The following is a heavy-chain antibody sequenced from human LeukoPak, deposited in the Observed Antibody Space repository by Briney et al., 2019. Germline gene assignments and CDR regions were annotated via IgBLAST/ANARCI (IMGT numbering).Heavy chain of an antibody. CDR1: GFTFSSYD. V-gene: IGHV3-23*01. J-gene: IGHJ4*02. D-gene: IGHD5-18*01. CDR3: AKCFRGYNYVIFDY. Sequence: PEGSLRLSCAASGFTFSSYDMSWVRQAPGKGLEGVSYISGSGGSTDYADSVKGRFTISRDNSNNTLYLQMNSLRAEDTAVYYCAKCFRGYNYVIFDYWGQGTLVTVSS. CDR2: ISGSGGST.